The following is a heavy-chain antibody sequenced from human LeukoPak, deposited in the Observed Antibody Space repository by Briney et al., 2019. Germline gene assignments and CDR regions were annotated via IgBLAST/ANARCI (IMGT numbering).Heavy chain of an antibody. CDR2: ISSSSSYI. CDR1: GFTFSSYS. CDR3: ARGASSSGWSFDY. Sequence: GGSLRLSCAASGFTFSSYSVNWVRQAPGKGLEWVSSISSSSSYIYYADSVKGRFTISRDNAKNSLYLQMNSLRAEDTAVYYCARGASSSGWSFDYWGQGTLVTVSS. J-gene: IGHJ4*02. D-gene: IGHD6-19*01. V-gene: IGHV3-21*01.